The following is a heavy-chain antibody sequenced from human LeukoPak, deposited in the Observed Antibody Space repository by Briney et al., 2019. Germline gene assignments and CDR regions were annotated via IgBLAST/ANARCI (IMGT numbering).Heavy chain of an antibody. Sequence: GGSLRLSCAASGFTFNNFGMHWVRQAPGKGMEWVSFIGYEGVHKYYADSVKGRFTIYKDNSNATVYLQMNSLKPDDTAVDYCAKDLHGGYSSDYWGQGTLVTVFS. J-gene: IGHJ4*02. CDR3: AKDLHGGYSSDY. V-gene: IGHV3-30*02. CDR1: GFTFNNFG. D-gene: IGHD4-23*01. CDR2: IGYEGVHK.